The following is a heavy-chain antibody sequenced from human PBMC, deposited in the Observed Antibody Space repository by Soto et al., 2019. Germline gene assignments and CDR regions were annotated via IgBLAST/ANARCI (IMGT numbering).Heavy chain of an antibody. V-gene: IGHV3-33*01. CDR3: ARGSGHNYYYMDV. Sequence: GGSLRLSCAASGFTFSRAGMHWVRQAPGKGLEWVAVIWYDGSYEFYADSVKGRFTISRDNSKNTLYLQMNSLRAEDTALFYCARGSGHNYYYMDVWGKGTAVTVSS. CDR2: IWYDGSYE. CDR1: GFTFSRAG. D-gene: IGHD3-16*01. J-gene: IGHJ6*03.